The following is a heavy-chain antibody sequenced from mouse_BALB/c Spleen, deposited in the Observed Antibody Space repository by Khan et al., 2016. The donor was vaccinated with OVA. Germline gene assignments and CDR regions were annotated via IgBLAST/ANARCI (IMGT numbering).Heavy chain of an antibody. CDR2: IDTSDSET. J-gene: IGHJ3*01. Sequence: VQLQQPGAELVRPGASVKLSCKASGYTFTSYWMNWVKQRPGHGLEWIGRIDTSDSETHYNQMFKDKATLTVDKSSSTAYMQRRSLTSEDYSVYYCARREKYGFDPSWFAYWGQGTLVTVSA. CDR3: ARREKYGFDPSWFAY. CDR1: GYTFTSYW. D-gene: IGHD2-2*01. V-gene: IGHV1-61*01.